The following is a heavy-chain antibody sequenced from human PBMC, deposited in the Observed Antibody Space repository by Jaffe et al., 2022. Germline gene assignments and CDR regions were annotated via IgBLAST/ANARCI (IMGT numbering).Heavy chain of an antibody. CDR2: ISWDGGST. V-gene: IGHV3-43D*04. D-gene: IGHD6-19*01. J-gene: IGHJ3*02. Sequence: EVQLVESGGVVVQPGGSLRLSCAASGFTFDDYAMHWVRQAPGKGLEWVSLISWDGGSTYYADSVKGRFTISRDNSKNSLYLQMNSLRAEDTALYYCAKDMVAGTLFDDAFDIWGQGTMVTVSS. CDR1: GFTFDDYA. CDR3: AKDMVAGTLFDDAFDI.